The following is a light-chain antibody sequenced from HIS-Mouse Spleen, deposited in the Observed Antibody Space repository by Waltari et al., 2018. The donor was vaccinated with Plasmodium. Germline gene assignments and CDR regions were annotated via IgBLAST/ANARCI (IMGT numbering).Light chain of an antibody. V-gene: IGLV2-23*03. J-gene: IGLJ2*01. CDR1: SITVWSYNL. CDR2: EGS. Sequence: QSALTQPASVSGSPGQSITISCTGTSITVWSYNLVSWYQQHPGKAPKLMIYEGSKRPSGVSNRFSGSKSGNTASLTISGLQAEDEADYYCCSYAGSSTFVVFGGGTKLTVL. CDR3: CSYAGSSTFVV.